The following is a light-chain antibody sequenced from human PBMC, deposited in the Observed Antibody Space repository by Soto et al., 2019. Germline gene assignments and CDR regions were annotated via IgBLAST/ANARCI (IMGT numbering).Light chain of an antibody. CDR1: QRFSTN. CDR3: QQYKTWPRT. CDR2: GAS. J-gene: IGKJ1*01. V-gene: IGKV3-15*01. Sequence: IVMTQSPATLSVPPGERATLSCRASQRFSTNFAWYQQRPGQAPRLLFYGASIRATAVPARFTASGSGTEFTLTISSLQSEDFAVYDCQQYKTWPRTFGQGTKVDIK.